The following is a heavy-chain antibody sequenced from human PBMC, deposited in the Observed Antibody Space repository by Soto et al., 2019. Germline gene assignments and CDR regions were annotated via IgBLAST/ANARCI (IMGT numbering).Heavy chain of an antibody. D-gene: IGHD3-16*01. CDR1: GFSFRSSGVA. CDR2: ICCVDDK. J-gene: IGHJ4*02. CDR3: AHRLRNSNGWGTFDY. V-gene: IGHV2-5*02. Sequence: QLTLKESGPTLVKPTQTLTLTCTFSGFSFRSSGVAVGWIRQPPGKALEWVAFICCVDDKRYSPSLKSRITITNDTSHNQVVLTMTNIDPVDTGTYYCAHRLRNSNGWGTFDYWGQGIVVTVSS.